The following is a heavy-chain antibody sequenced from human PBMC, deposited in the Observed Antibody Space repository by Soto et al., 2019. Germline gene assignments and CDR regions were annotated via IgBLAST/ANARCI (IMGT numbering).Heavy chain of an antibody. CDR3: ARGYCRGGTCFGTNGPIRPWFDS. J-gene: IGHJ5*01. V-gene: IGHV3-53*01. D-gene: IGHD2-15*01. CDR2: IYSDDRA. Sequence: GGSLRLSCAASGFTVSNNYMTWVRQAPGKGLEWVSIIYSDDRAYYSDSVKGRFTISRDNSKNMLYLQMNSLRAEDTAVYFCARGYCRGGTCFGTNGPIRPWFDSWGQGTLVTVSS. CDR1: GFTVSNNY.